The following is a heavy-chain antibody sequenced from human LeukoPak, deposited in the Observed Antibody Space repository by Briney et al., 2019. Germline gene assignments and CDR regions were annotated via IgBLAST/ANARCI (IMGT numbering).Heavy chain of an antibody. CDR1: GGSISSGSYY. CDR3: ARLGYSSGFIDY. D-gene: IGHD2-15*01. Sequence: SQTLSLTCTVSGGSISSGSYYWGWIRQPPGKGLEWIGNIFYSGSTYHNPPFKSRLTMSVDTSKNQFSLNLTSETAADTAVYYCARLGYSSGFIDYWGQGTLVTVSS. V-gene: IGHV4-39*01. CDR2: IFYSGST. J-gene: IGHJ4*02.